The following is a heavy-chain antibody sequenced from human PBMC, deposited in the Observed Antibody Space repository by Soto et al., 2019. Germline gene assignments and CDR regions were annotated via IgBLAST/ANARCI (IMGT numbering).Heavy chain of an antibody. CDR2: IYSGGST. CDR1: GFTVSSNY. D-gene: IGHD4-17*01. V-gene: IGHV3-66*01. Sequence: EVQLVESGGGLVQPGGSLRLSCAVSGFTVSSNYMSWVRQAPGKGLEWVSLIYSGGSTYYADPVKGRFTISRDNSKNTLYLQMNRLRPEDTAVYYCAREGIRSPLYYWGQGTLVTVSS. CDR3: AREGIRSPLYY. J-gene: IGHJ4*02.